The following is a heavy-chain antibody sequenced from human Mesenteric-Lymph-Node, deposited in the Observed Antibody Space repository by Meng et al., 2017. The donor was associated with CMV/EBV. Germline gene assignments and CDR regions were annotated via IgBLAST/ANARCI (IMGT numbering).Heavy chain of an antibody. V-gene: IGHV3-74*01. J-gene: IGHJ4*02. CDR2: INSDGSST. CDR3: ATKLGGNYPFDF. CDR1: GFTFSSYW. D-gene: IGHD3-22*01. Sequence: CAASGFTFSSYWMHWVRQAPGKGLVWVSRINSDGSSTSYADSVKGRFTISRDNAKNTLYLQMNSLRAEDTAVYYCATKLGGNYPFDFWGQGTLVTVSS.